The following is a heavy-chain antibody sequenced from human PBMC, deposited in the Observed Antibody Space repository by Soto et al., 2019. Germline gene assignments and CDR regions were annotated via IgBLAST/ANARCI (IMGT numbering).Heavy chain of an antibody. CDR2: IYYSGST. D-gene: IGHD4-4*01. J-gene: IGHJ5*02. CDR3: ATFRGRASGYSNSWWFDP. V-gene: IGHV4-59*01. CDR1: GGSISSYY. Sequence: SETLSLTCTVSGGSISSYYWSWIRQPPGKGLEWIGYIYYSGSTNYNPSLKSRVTISVDTSKNQFSLKLSSVTAADTAVYYYATFRGRASGYSNSWWFDPWGQGTLVTVSS.